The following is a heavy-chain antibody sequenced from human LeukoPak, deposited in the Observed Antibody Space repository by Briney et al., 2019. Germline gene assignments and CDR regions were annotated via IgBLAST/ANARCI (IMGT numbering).Heavy chain of an antibody. CDR2: INHSGST. Sequence: SETLSPTCAVYGGSFSGYYWSWIRQPPGKGLEWIGEINHSGSTNYNPSLKSRVTISVDTSKNQFSLKLSFVTAADTAVYYCGRFTKVVGFDYWGQGALVTVSS. V-gene: IGHV4-34*01. CDR3: GRFTKVVGFDY. D-gene: IGHD4-23*01. CDR1: GGSFSGYY. J-gene: IGHJ4*02.